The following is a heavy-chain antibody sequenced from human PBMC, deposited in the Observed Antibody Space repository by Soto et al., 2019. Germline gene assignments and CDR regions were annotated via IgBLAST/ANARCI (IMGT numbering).Heavy chain of an antibody. CDR2: INHSGST. CDR3: ARGAPNSSSWWVGLDY. J-gene: IGHJ4*02. D-gene: IGHD6-13*01. CDR1: GGSFSGYY. Sequence: QVQLQQWGAGLLKPSETLSLTCAVYGGSFSGYYWSWIRQPPGKGLEWIGEINHSGSTNYNPSLKRRVTISVDTSKNQFSLKLSSVTAADTAVYYCARGAPNSSSWWVGLDYWGQGTLVTVSS. V-gene: IGHV4-34*01.